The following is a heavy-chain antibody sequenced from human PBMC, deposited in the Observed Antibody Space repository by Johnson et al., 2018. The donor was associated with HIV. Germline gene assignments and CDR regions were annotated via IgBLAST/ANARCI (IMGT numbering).Heavy chain of an antibody. CDR3: ARVTLVLDI. Sequence: EQLVESGGGLVQPGGSLRLSCAVSGFTVTSNYMTWVRQAPGKGLEWVSVIYAGNRTYYADSVKGRFTISRDNSKNTLYLQMNSLRAEDTAVYYCARVTLVLDIWGQGTMVTVSS. CDR1: GFTVTSNY. J-gene: IGHJ3*02. D-gene: IGHD4-23*01. V-gene: IGHV3-66*01. CDR2: IYAGNRT.